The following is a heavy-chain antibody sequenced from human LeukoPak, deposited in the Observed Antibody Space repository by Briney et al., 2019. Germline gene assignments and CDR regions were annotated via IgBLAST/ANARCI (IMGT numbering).Heavy chain of an antibody. D-gene: IGHD3-22*01. CDR1: GFTFSSYS. V-gene: IGHV3-21*04. J-gene: IGHJ3*02. CDR3: AKGGVVVITGAFDI. CDR2: ITSSNNYI. Sequence: PGGSLRLSCAASGFTFSSYSMNWVRQAPGKGLEWVSSITSSNNYIYYGDSVKGRFTISRDNAKNSLYLQMNSLRAEDTALYYCAKGGVVVITGAFDIWGQGTMVTVSS.